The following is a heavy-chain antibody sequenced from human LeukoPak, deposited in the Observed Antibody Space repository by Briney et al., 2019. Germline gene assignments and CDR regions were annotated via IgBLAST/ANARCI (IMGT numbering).Heavy chain of an antibody. CDR2: IYPGDSDT. CDR1: GSSFTSYR. CDR3: ARQSGYCSSTSCPDY. V-gene: IGHV5-51*01. Sequence: GESLKISCKGSGSSFTSYRIGWVRQLPGKGQEWMGIIYPGDSDTRYSPSFQGQVTISADKSISTAYLQWSSLKASDTAMYYCARQSGYCSSTSCPDYWGQGTLVTVSS. D-gene: IGHD2-2*03. J-gene: IGHJ4*02.